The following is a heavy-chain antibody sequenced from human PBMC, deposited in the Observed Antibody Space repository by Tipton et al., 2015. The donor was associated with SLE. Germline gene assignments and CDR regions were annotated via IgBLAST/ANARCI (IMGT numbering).Heavy chain of an antibody. CDR1: GGSISSSSYY. Sequence: TLSLTCTVSGGSISSSSYYWGWIRQPPGEELEWIGDLYYDGSPIYNPSLTSRVTISVDKSKNQFSLKLTSVTAADTAVYYCTRGLGYWFPNWGQGTLVTVSS. V-gene: IGHV4-61*05. J-gene: IGHJ4*02. CDR3: TRGLGYWFPN. CDR2: LYYDGSP. D-gene: IGHD2-8*02.